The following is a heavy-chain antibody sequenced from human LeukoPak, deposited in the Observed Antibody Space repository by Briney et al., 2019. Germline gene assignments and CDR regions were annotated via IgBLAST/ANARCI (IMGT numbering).Heavy chain of an antibody. CDR1: GFTFSSYA. Sequence: GGSLRLSCAASGFTFSSYAMSWVRQAPGKGLEWVSAISGSGGSTYYADSVKGRFTISRDNSKNTLYLQMNSLRAEDTAVYYCAKVVPYCDFWSGYPFDYWGQGTLVTVSS. CDR2: ISGSGGST. D-gene: IGHD3-3*01. J-gene: IGHJ4*02. CDR3: AKVVPYCDFWSGYPFDY. V-gene: IGHV3-23*01.